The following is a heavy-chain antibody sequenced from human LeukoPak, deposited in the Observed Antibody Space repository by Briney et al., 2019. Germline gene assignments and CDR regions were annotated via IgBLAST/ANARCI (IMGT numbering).Heavy chain of an antibody. J-gene: IGHJ6*02. Sequence: GGFLRLSCAASGFTFSGSAIHWVRQASGRGLEWVGRIRSKADTAYAASVKGRFTISRDDSRNTAYLQMNSLQTEDTAVYYCARLRAARTESYFYYGMDVWGQGTTVTVSS. CDR3: ARLRAARTESYFYYGMDV. CDR2: IRSKADT. CDR1: GFTFSGSA. V-gene: IGHV3-73*01. D-gene: IGHD6-6*01.